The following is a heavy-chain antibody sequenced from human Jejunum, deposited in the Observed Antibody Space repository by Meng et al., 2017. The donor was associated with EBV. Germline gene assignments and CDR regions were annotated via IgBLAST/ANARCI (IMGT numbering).Heavy chain of an antibody. Sequence: QVQLVQSAAAVKKPGASVKVSCRVSGHTLTEISMHWVRQTPGKGLEWMGGFDFEDGETIYAQKFKDRVTMTEDTSTDTAYMELSSLRSEDTAVYYCARYFDGWSGDRFDPWGQGTLVTVSS. CDR1: GHTLTEIS. V-gene: IGHV1-24*01. CDR3: ARYFDGWSGDRFDP. D-gene: IGHD3-9*01. J-gene: IGHJ5*02. CDR2: FDFEDGET.